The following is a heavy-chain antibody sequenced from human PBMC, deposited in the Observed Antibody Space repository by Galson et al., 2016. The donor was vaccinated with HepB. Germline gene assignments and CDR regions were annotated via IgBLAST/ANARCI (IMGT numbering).Heavy chain of an antibody. D-gene: IGHD3-9*01. CDR1: GFSFTGYY. CDR3: ARDQTQLGQGKYDLLTGKHYYYGMDV. Sequence: SVKVSCKASGFSFTGYYFHWVRQAPGQGLEWMGWINPNSGDTNYAQNFQGRIIMTRDTSINTAYMELRRLRSDDTAVYYCARDQTQLGQGKYDLLTGKHYYYGMDVWGQGTTVTVSS. V-gene: IGHV1-2*02. J-gene: IGHJ6*02. CDR2: INPNSGDT.